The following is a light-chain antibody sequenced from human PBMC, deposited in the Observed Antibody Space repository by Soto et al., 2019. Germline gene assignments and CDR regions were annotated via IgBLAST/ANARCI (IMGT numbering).Light chain of an antibody. CDR1: QSISTHF. V-gene: IGKV3-20*01. CDR2: GAF. Sequence: EIVLTQSPGTLSLSPGERATLSCRASQSISTHFFAWYQQKPGQAPRLLIYGAFYRATGIPDRFSGSGSGTDFTLTISRLEPEDFAVDYCQQYSWTFGQGTKVEMK. J-gene: IGKJ1*01. CDR3: QQYSWT.